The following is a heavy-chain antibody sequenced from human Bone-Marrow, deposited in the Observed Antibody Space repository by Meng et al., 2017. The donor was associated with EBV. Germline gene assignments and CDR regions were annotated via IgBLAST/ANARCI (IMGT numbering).Heavy chain of an antibody. CDR2: INPNSGDT. V-gene: IGHV1-2*06. D-gene: IGHD6-13*01. J-gene: IGHJ4*02. Sequence: QVPLVQSGAEVKKPGASVKVSCKASGYTFTGYYMHWVRQAPGQGLEWMGRINPNSGDTNYAQKFQGRVTMTRDTSISTAYMELSRLRSDDTAVYYCARAKAAAAGTLIDYWGQGTLVTVSS. CDR1: GYTFTGYY. CDR3: ARAKAAAAGTLIDY.